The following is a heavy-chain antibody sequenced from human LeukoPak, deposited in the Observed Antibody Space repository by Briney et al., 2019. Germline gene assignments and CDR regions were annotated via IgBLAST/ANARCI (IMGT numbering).Heavy chain of an antibody. CDR2: MYYDGST. CDR3: ARDAYSSPMDV. CDR1: GGSISSGAYC. D-gene: IGHD5-18*01. V-gene: IGHV4-31*03. Sequence: SETLSLTCTVSGGSISSGAYCWSWIRQRPGKGLEWIGYMYYDGSTYSNPSLKSRLTISVDTSKNQFSLKLSSVTAADTAVYYCARDAYSSPMDVWGKGTTVTVSS. J-gene: IGHJ6*03.